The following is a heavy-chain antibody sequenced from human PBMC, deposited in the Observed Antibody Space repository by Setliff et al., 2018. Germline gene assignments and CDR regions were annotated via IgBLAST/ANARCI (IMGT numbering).Heavy chain of an antibody. J-gene: IGHJ4*02. CDR3: ARRETYYNFWSGYYAY. CDR2: IYYSGST. V-gene: IGHV4-39*07. D-gene: IGHD3-3*01. Sequence: SETLSLTCTVSGGSISSSSYYWGRIRQPPGKGLEWIGSIYYSGSTYYNPSLKSRVTISVDTSKNQFSLKLSSVTAADTAVYYCARRETYYNFWSGYYAYWGQGTLVTVSS. CDR1: GGSISSSSYY.